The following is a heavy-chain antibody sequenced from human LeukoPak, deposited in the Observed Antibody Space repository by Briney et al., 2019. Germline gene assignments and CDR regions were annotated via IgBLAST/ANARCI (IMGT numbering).Heavy chain of an antibody. D-gene: IGHD1-1*01. V-gene: IGHV3-7*01. J-gene: IGHJ4*02. Sequence: EGSLRLSCAASGFTFGSYWMSWVRQAPGKGLEWVASIKQDGSEKYYVDSVKGRFTISRDNAKNSLYLQMNSLRAEDTAVYYCARKNGLDYWGQGTLVTVSS. CDR2: IKQDGSEK. CDR3: ARKNGLDY. CDR1: GFTFGSYW.